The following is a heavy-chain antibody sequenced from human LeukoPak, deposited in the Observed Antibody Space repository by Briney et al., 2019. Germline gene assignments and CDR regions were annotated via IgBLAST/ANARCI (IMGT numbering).Heavy chain of an antibody. V-gene: IGHV1-2*02. CDR3: ALVVAGTGAFDI. Sequence: ASVKVSCKASGYTFTGYYMHWVRQAPGRGLEWMGWINPNSGGTNYAQKFQGRVTMTRDTSISTAYMELSRLRSDDTAVYYCALVVAGTGAFDIWGQGTMVTVSS. J-gene: IGHJ3*02. CDR2: INPNSGGT. CDR1: GYTFTGYY. D-gene: IGHD6-19*01.